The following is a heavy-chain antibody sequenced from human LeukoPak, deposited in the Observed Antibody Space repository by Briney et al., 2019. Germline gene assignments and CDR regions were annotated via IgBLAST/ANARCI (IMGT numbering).Heavy chain of an antibody. CDR2: GRDKPHSYST. CDR1: GYTFSDHY. J-gene: IGHJ4*02. D-gene: IGHD3-22*01. CDR3: ARVFHDSSGYYYIDF. Sequence: GGSLRLSCAASGYTFSDHYMDWVRQAPGNGLEWVGRGRDKPHSYSTEYAASVKGRFTVSRDDSKNSLYLQMNSLKTEDTAVYFCARVFHDSSGYYYIDFWGQGTLVTVSS. V-gene: IGHV3-72*01.